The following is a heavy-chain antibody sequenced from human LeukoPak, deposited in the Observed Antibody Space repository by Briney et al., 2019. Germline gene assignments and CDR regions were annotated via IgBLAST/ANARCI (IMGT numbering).Heavy chain of an antibody. CDR3: ARVSNGGYDILTGYSRAPDY. D-gene: IGHD3-9*01. Sequence: ASVKVSCKASGYTFTSYDINWVRQATGQGLEWMGWMNPNSGNTGYAQKFQGRVTITRNTSISTAYMELSSLRPEDTAVYYCARVSNGGYDILTGYSRAPDYWGQGTLVTVSS. CDR2: MNPNSGNT. V-gene: IGHV1-8*03. CDR1: GYTFTSYD. J-gene: IGHJ4*02.